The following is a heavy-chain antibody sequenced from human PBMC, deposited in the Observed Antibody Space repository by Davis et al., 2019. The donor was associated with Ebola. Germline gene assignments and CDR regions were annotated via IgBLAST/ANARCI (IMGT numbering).Heavy chain of an antibody. J-gene: IGHJ6*02. D-gene: IGHD2-21*02. CDR1: GFTFSRYW. CDR2: IKSDGRTI. V-gene: IGHV3-74*01. Sequence: GESLKISCAASGFTFSRYWMHWVRQAPGKGLVWISRIKSDGRTISYADSVKGRFTISRDNAKNTLFLQMNSVRAEDTAVYYCARGDFYYGVDVWGQGTTVTVSS. CDR3: ARGDFYYGVDV.